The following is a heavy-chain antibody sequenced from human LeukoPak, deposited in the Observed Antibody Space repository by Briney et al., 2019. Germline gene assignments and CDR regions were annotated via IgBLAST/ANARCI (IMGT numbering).Heavy chain of an antibody. CDR2: IKQDGSEK. D-gene: IGHD4-17*01. V-gene: IGHV3-7*01. CDR1: GFTFSSYW. Sequence: PGGSLRLSCAASGFTFSSYWMSWVRQAPGKGLEWVANIKQDGSEKYYVDSVKGRFTISRDNAKNSLYLQMNSLRAEGTAVYYCARGEGDYPDWYFDLWGRGTLVTVSS. CDR3: ARGEGDYPDWYFDL. J-gene: IGHJ2*01.